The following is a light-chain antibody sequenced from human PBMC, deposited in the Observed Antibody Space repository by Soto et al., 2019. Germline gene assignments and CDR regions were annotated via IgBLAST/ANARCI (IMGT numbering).Light chain of an antibody. CDR3: QQHTNWPLT. Sequence: DTQLTQSPSFLSASVGDRVTIACRASQDVSRSVGWYQQKPGTAPKLLISAASTLNSGVPSRFSGSGSGTDFTLTISSLQPEDFAVYYCQQHTNWPLTFGGGTKVEIK. CDR2: AAS. CDR1: QDVSRS. J-gene: IGKJ4*01. V-gene: IGKV1-9*01.